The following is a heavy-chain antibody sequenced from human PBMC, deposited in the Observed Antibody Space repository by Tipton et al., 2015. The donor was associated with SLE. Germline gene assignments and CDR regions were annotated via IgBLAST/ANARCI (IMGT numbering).Heavy chain of an antibody. CDR1: GGSFSVHY. J-gene: IGHJ2*01. V-gene: IGHV4-34*01. CDR3: ARRAAVADYWYFDL. Sequence: TLSLTCAVYGGSFSVHYWSWSWIRQPPGKGLEWIGEIDHSRSTYYNPSLKSRVTISVDTPKNQFSLKLSSVTAAETAVYYCARRAAVADYWYFDLWGRGTLVTVSS. CDR2: IDHSRST. D-gene: IGHD6-19*01.